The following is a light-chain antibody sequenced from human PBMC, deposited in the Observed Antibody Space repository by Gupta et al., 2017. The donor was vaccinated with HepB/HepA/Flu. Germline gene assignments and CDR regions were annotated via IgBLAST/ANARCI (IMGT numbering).Light chain of an antibody. J-gene: IGKJ1*01. CDR1: QSVSIN. CDR2: GTS. CDR3: QQYNNWPWT. Sequence: EVVMTQSPATLSVSPGERATLSCRASQSVSINLAWYQHKPGHAPRLLIYGTSTRATGIPARFSGSGSGTEFTLAISSLQSEDFALYYCQQYNNWPWTFGQGTKVEIK. V-gene: IGKV3-15*01.